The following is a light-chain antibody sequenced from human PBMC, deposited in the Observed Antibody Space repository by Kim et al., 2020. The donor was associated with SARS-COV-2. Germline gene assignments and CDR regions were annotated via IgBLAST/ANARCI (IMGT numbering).Light chain of an antibody. V-gene: IGLV6-57*03. CDR2: EDN. CDR1: SGSLGSHY. J-gene: IGLJ2*01. Sequence: GMTGTMSPHRSSGSLGSHYGQSYPQRPGSAPPTVIYEDNQRPPAVPARFSGSIDSSSTSVSLTISGLETVEEADYYCRSFDSSNVVLGRGTQLTVL. CDR3: RSFDSSNVV.